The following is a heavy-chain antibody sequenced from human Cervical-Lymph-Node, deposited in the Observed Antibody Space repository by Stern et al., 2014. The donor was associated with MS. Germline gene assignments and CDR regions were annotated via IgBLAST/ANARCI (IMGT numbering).Heavy chain of an antibody. J-gene: IGHJ6*02. Sequence: QVQLVQSGAEVKKPGSSVKLSCKASRGSFSTYPVSWVRQAPGQGLEWMAGFTPTFGTSNYAPRSQGRVTITADESTSTVYMEVTDLRSEDTAVYYCACSVYSKPPYFYYYGMDVWGQGTTVTVSS. D-gene: IGHD4-11*01. CDR2: FTPTFGTS. V-gene: IGHV1-69*01. CDR3: ACSVYSKPPYFYYYGMDV. CDR1: RGSFSTYP.